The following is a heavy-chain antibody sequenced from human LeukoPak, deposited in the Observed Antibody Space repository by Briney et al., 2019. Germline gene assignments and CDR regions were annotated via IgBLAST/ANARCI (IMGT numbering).Heavy chain of an antibody. CDR2: IDQGGSGK. J-gene: IGHJ4*02. CDR3: ARPSCGGGTCYDY. Sequence: GGSLRLSCAASGFTFSSSWTSWLRQAPGKGLEWVTNIDQGGSGKYYVDSVKGRFTTSRDNAKNSLYLQMNSLRAEDTAVYYCARPSCGGGTCYDYWGQGTLVTVS. D-gene: IGHD2-15*01. V-gene: IGHV3-7*01. CDR1: GFTFSSSW.